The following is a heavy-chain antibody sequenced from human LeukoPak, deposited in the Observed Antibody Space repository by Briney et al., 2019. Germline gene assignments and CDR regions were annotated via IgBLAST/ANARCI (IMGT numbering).Heavy chain of an antibody. D-gene: IGHD3-22*01. Sequence: PGGSLRLSCAASGFTFSSYSMNWVRQAPGKGLEWVSSISSSSSYIYYADSVKGRFTISRDNAKNSLYLQMNSLRAEDTAVYYCARRYYYDSSGCSDAFDIWGQGTMVTVSS. J-gene: IGHJ3*02. CDR1: GFTFSSYS. V-gene: IGHV3-21*01. CDR3: ARRYYYDSSGCSDAFDI. CDR2: ISSSSSYI.